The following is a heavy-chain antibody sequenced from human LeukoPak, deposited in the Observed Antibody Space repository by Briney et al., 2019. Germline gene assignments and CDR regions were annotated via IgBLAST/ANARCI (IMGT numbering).Heavy chain of an antibody. CDR2: IYYSGST. J-gene: IGHJ6*03. D-gene: IGHD5-12*01. V-gene: IGHV4-39*07. CDR1: GGSISSSSYY. CDR3: ARDKILRRYSGYDSSVSLMDV. Sequence: PSETLSLICTVSGGSISSSSYYWGWIRQPPGKGLEWIGSIYYSGSTYYNPSLKSRVTISVDTSKNQFSLKLSSVTAADTAVYYCARDKILRRYSGYDSSVSLMDVWGRGTTVTVSS.